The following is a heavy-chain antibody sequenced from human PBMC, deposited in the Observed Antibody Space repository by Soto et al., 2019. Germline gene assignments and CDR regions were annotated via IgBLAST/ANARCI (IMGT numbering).Heavy chain of an antibody. D-gene: IGHD3-3*01. Sequence: QVQLLQSGAEVKKPGASVKVSCKASGYTFTTYFIQWVRQAPGHGLEWMGIINPTDRSTSYAQKFECRVTMTRATSTSAGFMGMSSLRSEDTAMYDCSRSITCSLEWLFDYWGQGTLVTVSS. CDR3: SRSITCSLEWLFDY. J-gene: IGHJ4*02. CDR2: INPTDRST. CDR1: GYTFTTYF. V-gene: IGHV1-46*03.